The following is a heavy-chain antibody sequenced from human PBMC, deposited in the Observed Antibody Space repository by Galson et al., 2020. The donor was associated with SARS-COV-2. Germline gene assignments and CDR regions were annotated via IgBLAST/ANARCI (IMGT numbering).Heavy chain of an antibody. V-gene: IGHV3-30*04. CDR3: ARDRGTSTSYRFDP. D-gene: IGHD2-2*01. Sequence: GESLKISCAASGFTLSRDSMHWVRQAPGKGLEWVALISPDGSQNYSADSVKGRFIISRDNSKNTLCLQMNSLRAEDTAVYYCARDRGTSTSYRFDPWGQGTLVTVSS. CDR1: GFTLSRDS. J-gene: IGHJ5*02. CDR2: ISPDGSQN.